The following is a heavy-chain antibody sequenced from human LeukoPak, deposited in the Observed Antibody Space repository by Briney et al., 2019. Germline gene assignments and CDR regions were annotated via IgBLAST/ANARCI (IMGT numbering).Heavy chain of an antibody. CDR2: IYTSGST. J-gene: IGHJ5*02. V-gene: IGHV4-4*07. CDR1: GDSISNYY. Sequence: SETLSLTCTVSGDSISNYYWSWIRQPAGKGLEWIGRIYTSGSTNYNPSLKSRVTISVDTSKNQFSLKLSSVTAADTAVYYCASLLGYCSGGSCEGWFDPWGQGTLVTVSS. D-gene: IGHD2-15*01. CDR3: ASLLGYCSGGSCEGWFDP.